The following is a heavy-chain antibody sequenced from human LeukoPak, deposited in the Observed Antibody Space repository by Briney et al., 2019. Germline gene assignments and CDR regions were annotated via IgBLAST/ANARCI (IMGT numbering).Heavy chain of an antibody. J-gene: IGHJ4*02. D-gene: IGHD6-19*01. CDR2: ISDSGGST. V-gene: IGHV3-23*01. Sequence: PGGSLRLSCAASGFTFSSYAMSWVRQAPGKGLEWVSAISDSGGSTYYADSVKGRFTISRDNSKNTLYLQMNSLRAEDTAVYYCAKVLAGSSGWLLRLPPVYWGQGTLVTVSS. CDR1: GFTFSSYA. CDR3: AKVLAGSSGWLLRLPPVY.